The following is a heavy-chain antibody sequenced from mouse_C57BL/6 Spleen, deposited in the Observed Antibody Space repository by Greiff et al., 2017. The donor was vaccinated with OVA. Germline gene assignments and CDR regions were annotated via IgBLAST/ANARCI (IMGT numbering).Heavy chain of an antibody. D-gene: IGHD2-3*01. Sequence: QVQLQQPGAELVKPGASVKVSCKASGYTFTSYWMHWVKQRPGQGLEWIGRIHPSDSDNNYNQKFKGKATLTLDKSYSTAYMQLSILTSEDSAVYYCAIDHDGYYHYWGQGTTLTVSS. V-gene: IGHV1-74*01. CDR1: GYTFTSYW. CDR3: AIDHDGYYHY. J-gene: IGHJ2*01. CDR2: IHPSDSDN.